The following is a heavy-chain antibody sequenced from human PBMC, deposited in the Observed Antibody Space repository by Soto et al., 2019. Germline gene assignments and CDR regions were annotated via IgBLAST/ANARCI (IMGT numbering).Heavy chain of an antibody. CDR1: GGSVSSGSYS. V-gene: IGHV4-39*01. D-gene: IGHD3-16*01. Sequence: SETLSLTCTVSGGSVSSGSYSWGWLRQPPGKGLEWIGSIFYTGTTYYSPSLRSRVTISLDTSKNPFSLNLGSVAATDTALYYCARHLGRGRPQDYWGEGTLVTVSP. J-gene: IGHJ4*02. CDR2: IFYTGTT. CDR3: ARHLGRGRPQDY.